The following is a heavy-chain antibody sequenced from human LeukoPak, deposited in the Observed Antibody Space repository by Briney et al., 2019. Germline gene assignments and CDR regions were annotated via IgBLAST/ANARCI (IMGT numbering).Heavy chain of an antibody. V-gene: IGHV3-23*01. D-gene: IGHD1-26*01. CDR1: GFTFSSNA. J-gene: IGHJ4*02. CDR3: VGATDY. Sequence: GGSLRLSCAAYGFTFSSNAMSWVRQGPGRWLDWISAIRGSGDSTCYADSVKSQFTISSDNTKITRYLQMNSLRAEDTAVDYGVGATDYWGQGTLVTVSS. CDR2: IRGSGDST.